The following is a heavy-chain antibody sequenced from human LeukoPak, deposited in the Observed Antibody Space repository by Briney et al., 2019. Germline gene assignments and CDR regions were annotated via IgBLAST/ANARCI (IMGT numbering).Heavy chain of an antibody. CDR1: SGSTSSSNW. V-gene: IGHV4-4*02. Sequence: SETLSLTCAVSSGSTSSSNWWSWVRQPPGEGLEWIGEIYHSGSTNYNPSLKSRVTISVDKSKNQFSLKLSSVTAADTAVYYCASGDATSRSTINWFDPWGQGTLVTVSS. J-gene: IGHJ5*02. CDR3: ASGDATSRSTINWFDP. D-gene: IGHD2-2*01. CDR2: IYHSGST.